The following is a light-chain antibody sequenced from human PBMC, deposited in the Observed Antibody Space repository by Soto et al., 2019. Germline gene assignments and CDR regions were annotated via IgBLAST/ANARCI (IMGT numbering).Light chain of an antibody. V-gene: IGLV4-69*01. J-gene: IGLJ2*01. CDR1: SGHSNYA. CDR2: LISDGSH. Sequence: QPVLTQSPSASASLGASVKLTCTLSSGHSNYAIAWHQQQPEKGPRYLMKLISDGSHIKGDGIPDRFSASSSGAERYLTISSLQSEDEADYYCQTWGTGFHVLFGGGTKLTVL. CDR3: QTWGTGFHVL.